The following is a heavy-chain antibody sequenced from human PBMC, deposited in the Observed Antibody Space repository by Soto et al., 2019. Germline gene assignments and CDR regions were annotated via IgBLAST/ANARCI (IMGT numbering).Heavy chain of an antibody. V-gene: IGHV1-46*02. D-gene: IGHD3-3*01. J-gene: IGHJ4*02. CDR1: GYTFNIYY. Sequence: ASVKVSCKASGYTFNIYYMYWVRQAPGQGLERMGVIDPSGGKTSYAQKFQDRVTMTGDPSTSTVYMELSSLRSEDTAVYYCARDQGASIFGVVIDPNLDYWGQGTLVTVSS. CDR2: IDPSGGKT. CDR3: ARDQGASIFGVVIDPNLDY.